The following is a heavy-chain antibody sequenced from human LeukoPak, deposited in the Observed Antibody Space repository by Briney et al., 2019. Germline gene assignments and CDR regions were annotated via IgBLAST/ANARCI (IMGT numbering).Heavy chain of an antibody. D-gene: IGHD2-15*01. CDR1: GFTFNTYE. J-gene: IGHJ3*02. CDR2: ISSSGSTM. CDR3: ARDRDVVVVDAPYDAFDI. V-gene: IGHV3-48*03. Sequence: GGSLRLSCATSGFTFNTYEMNWVRQAPGKGLEWVSYISSSGSTMFYADSVKGRFTISRDNAKNSLYLQMNSLRAEDTAVYFCARDRDVVVVDAPYDAFDIWGQGTVVTVSS.